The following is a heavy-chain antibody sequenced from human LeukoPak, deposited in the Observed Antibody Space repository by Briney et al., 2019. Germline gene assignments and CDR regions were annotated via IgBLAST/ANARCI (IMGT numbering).Heavy chain of an antibody. Sequence: ASVKVSCKASGYTFTGYYMHWVRQAPGQGLEWMGWINPNSGGTNYAQKFQGWVTMTRDTSISTAYMELSRLRSDDTAVYYCARVGRAHYDILTGYCAFDIWGQGTMVTVSS. V-gene: IGHV1-2*04. CDR3: ARVGRAHYDILTGYCAFDI. CDR2: INPNSGGT. CDR1: GYTFTGYY. D-gene: IGHD3-9*01. J-gene: IGHJ3*02.